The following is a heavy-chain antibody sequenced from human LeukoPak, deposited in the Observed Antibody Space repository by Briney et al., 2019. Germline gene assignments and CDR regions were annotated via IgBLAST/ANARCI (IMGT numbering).Heavy chain of an antibody. Sequence: GGSLRLSCAASGFTFSSYAMHWVRQAPGKGLEWVAVISYDGSNKYYADSVKGRFTISRDNSKNTLYLQMNSLRAEDTAVYYCARDAKYCYGSGPRSNWFDPWGQGTLVTVSS. CDR3: ARDAKYCYGSGPRSNWFDP. CDR1: GFTFSSYA. D-gene: IGHD3-10*01. CDR2: ISYDGSNK. J-gene: IGHJ5*02. V-gene: IGHV3-30*01.